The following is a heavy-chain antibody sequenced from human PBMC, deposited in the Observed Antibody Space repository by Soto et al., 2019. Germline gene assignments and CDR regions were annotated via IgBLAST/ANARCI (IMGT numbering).Heavy chain of an antibody. D-gene: IGHD6-13*01. CDR3: AKDRTTAGITYYAMDV. CDR2: IGRGGDT. Sequence: EVQLLESGGGLVQTGGSLRLSCEVSGFTFSSYGMNWVRQAPDKGLEWVSTIGRGGDTYYADSVKGRFTISRDNSQNTLFLQMNSLRAEDTALYLYAKDRTTAGITYYAMDVWGQGPTVTVSS. CDR1: GFTFSSYG. V-gene: IGHV3-23*01. J-gene: IGHJ6*02.